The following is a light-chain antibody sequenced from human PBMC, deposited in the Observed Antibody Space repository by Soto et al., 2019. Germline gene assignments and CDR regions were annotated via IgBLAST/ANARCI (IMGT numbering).Light chain of an antibody. J-gene: IGLJ2*01. Sequence: QSALTQPASVSGSPGQSITISCTGTSSDVGYSNYVSWYQQLPGKAPKLMIYEVTYRPSGVSTRFSASKSGSTASLTISGIQAEDEADYYCSSYSTTSSPHVLFGGGTKLTVL. CDR2: EVT. CDR3: SSYSTTSSPHVL. CDR1: SSDVGYSNY. V-gene: IGLV2-14*01.